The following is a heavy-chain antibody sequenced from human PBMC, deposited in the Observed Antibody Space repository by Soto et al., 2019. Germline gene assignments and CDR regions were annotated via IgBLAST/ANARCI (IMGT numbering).Heavy chain of an antibody. Sequence: SETLSLTCTVSGGSISSGDYYWSWIRQPPGKGLEWIGYIYYSGSTYYNPSLKSRVTISVDTSKNQFSLRLSSVTAADTAVYYCARAIGSSGYGSFDYWGQGTLVTVSS. CDR3: ARAIGSSGYGSFDY. CDR2: IYYSGST. CDR1: GGSISSGDYY. J-gene: IGHJ4*02. V-gene: IGHV4-30-4*01. D-gene: IGHD3-22*01.